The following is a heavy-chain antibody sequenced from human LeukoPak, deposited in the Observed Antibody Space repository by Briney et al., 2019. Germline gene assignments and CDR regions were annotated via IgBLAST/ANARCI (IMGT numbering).Heavy chain of an antibody. Sequence: GESLKISCKASGYRFTTDYIGWVRQMPGKGLEWMGIIYPDDSETNYSPSFQGHVPMSVDKSITTAYLQWSSLKASDTAIYYCARQAYGSHFDAFDIWGQGTMVTVSS. CDR3: ARQAYGSHFDAFDI. CDR2: IYPDDSET. CDR1: GYRFTTDY. D-gene: IGHD3-22*01. V-gene: IGHV5-51*01. J-gene: IGHJ3*02.